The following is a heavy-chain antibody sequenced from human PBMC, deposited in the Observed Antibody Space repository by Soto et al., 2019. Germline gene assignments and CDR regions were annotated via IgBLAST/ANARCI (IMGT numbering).Heavy chain of an antibody. J-gene: IGHJ4*02. CDR2: IYPGDSDT. V-gene: IGHV5-51*01. Sequence: PGESLKISCKCSGYRFTNYWIGLVRQMPGKGLEWMGIIYPGDSDTRYSPSFQGQVTISADKSINTAYLQWSSLKASDTAMYYCARDCCSGTTCYEFDYWGLGTLVTVSS. D-gene: IGHD2-2*01. CDR3: ARDCCSGTTCYEFDY. CDR1: GYRFTNYW.